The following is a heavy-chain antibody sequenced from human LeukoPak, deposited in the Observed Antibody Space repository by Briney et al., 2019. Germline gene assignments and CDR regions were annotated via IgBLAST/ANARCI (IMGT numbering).Heavy chain of an antibody. CDR1: GGTFSSYA. CDR2: IIPIFGTA. J-gene: IGHJ5*02. D-gene: IGHD3-10*01. V-gene: IGHV1-69*05. CDR3: SLDMVRGALGP. Sequence: GASVKVSCKASGGTFSSYAISWVRQAPGQGLEWMGGIIPIFGTANYAQKFQGRVTITTDESTSTAYMELSSLRSEDTAVYYCSLDMVRGALGPWGQGTLVTVSS.